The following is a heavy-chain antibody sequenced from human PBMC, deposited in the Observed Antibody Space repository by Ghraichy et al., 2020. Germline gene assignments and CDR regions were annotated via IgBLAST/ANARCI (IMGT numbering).Heavy chain of an antibody. D-gene: IGHD3-3*01. CDR2: ILGSGETT. CDR3: AKERVRAYYYYGMDV. CDR1: GFTFNEFA. J-gene: IGHJ6*02. V-gene: IGHV3-23*01. Sequence: LTCAASGFTFNEFAMTWVRQAPGKGLEWVSGILGSGETTYYGESVKGQFTIYRDNSKNTVYLQMDSLRAEDTAVYYCAKERVRAYYYYGMDVWGQGTTVTVSS.